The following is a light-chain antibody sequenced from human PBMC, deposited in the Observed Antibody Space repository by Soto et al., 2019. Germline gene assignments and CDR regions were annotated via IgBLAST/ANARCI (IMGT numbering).Light chain of an antibody. J-gene: IGLJ1*01. CDR2: SNN. CDR1: SSNIGSNT. V-gene: IGLV1-44*01. Sequence: QSVLTQPPSASGTPGQRVTISCSGSSSNIGSNTVNWYQQLPGTAPKLLIYSNNQRPLGVPDRFSGFKSGTSASLAISGLQSEDEADYYCAAWDDSLNGHYVFGTGTKVTVL. CDR3: AAWDDSLNGHYV.